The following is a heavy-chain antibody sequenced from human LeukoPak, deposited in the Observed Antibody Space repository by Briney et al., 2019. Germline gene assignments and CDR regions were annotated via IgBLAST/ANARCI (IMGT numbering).Heavy chain of an antibody. D-gene: IGHD3-16*01. V-gene: IGHV3-30-3*01. CDR3: ARGYGGNCDD. CDR1: GLLVSSNY. J-gene: IGHJ4*02. CDR2: ISYDGSNK. Sequence: GGSLRLSCVASGLLVSSNYMSWVRQAPGKGLEWVAVISYDGSNKYCADSVKGRFTISRDNSKNTLYLQMNSLRAEDTAVYYCARGYGGNCDDWGQGTLVTVSS.